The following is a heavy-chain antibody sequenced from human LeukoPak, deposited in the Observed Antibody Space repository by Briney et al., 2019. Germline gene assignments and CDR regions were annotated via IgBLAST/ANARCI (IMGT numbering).Heavy chain of an antibody. D-gene: IGHD3-22*01. CDR2: IYYSGST. Sequence: SETLSLTCSVSGGSISSYYWSWIRQPPGKGREWIGYIYYSGSTNYNPSLKSRVTISVDTSKNQFSLKLSSVTAAASVVYYCARARMDYYDSSGYPLLVFYLDYWGQGTLVTFSS. V-gene: IGHV4-59*01. CDR3: ARARMDYYDSSGYPLLVFYLDY. CDR1: GGSISSYY. J-gene: IGHJ4*02.